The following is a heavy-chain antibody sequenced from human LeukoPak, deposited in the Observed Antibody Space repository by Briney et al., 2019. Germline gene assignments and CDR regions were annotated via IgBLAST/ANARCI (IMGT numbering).Heavy chain of an antibody. V-gene: IGHV3-53*01. D-gene: IGHD5-24*01. CDR3: ARVMRSEIFADAFDI. J-gene: IGHJ3*02. CDR2: IYSGGST. CDR1: GFTVSSNY. Sequence: GGSLRLSCAASGFTVSSNYMSWVRQAPGKGLEWVSVIYSGGSTYYADSVKGRFTISRDNSKNTLYLQMNSLRAEDTAVYYCARVMRSEIFADAFDIWGQGTMVTVSS.